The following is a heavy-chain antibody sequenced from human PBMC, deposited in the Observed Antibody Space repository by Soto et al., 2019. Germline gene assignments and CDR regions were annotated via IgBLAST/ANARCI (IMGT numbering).Heavy chain of an antibody. CDR3: ARASYCTAGSCYSDS. CDR2: ISSSSSSI. V-gene: IGHV3-48*03. J-gene: IGHJ4*02. Sequence: EVQLVQSGGGLVQPGGSLRLSCVASGFSFSNFEMNWVRQAPGKGLEWISYISSSSSSIYYADFVEGRFTVSRDNAKSSLYLQVNSLRVEDTGTYYCARASYCTAGSCYSDSWGQGNLVTVSS. CDR1: GFSFSNFE. D-gene: IGHD2-8*02.